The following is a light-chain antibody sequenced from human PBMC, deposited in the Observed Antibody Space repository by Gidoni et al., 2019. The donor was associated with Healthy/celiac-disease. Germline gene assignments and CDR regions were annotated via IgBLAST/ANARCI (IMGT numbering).Light chain of an antibody. CDR1: QSVSSSD. J-gene: IGKJ4*01. Sequence: EIVLTQSPGTLSWSPGERATLSCRASQSVSSSDLAWYQQKPGQAPRLLIYGASSRATGIPDRVSGSGSGTDFTLTISRLEPEDFAVYYCQQYGSSPPLTFGGXTKVEIK. CDR2: GAS. CDR3: QQYGSSPPLT. V-gene: IGKV3-20*01.